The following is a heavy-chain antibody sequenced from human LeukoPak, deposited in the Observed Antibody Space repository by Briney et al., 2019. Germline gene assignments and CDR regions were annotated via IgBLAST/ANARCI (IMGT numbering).Heavy chain of an antibody. V-gene: IGHV4-39*07. CDR2: IFYSGST. Sequence: ASETLSLTCTVSGGSISSSNSYWGWIRQPPGKGLEWVGSIFYSGSTFYNPSLKSRVTISVDTSKNQFSLKLSSVTAADTAVYYCARTYYYDSSGIFDYWGQGTLVTVSS. J-gene: IGHJ4*02. CDR1: GGSISSSNSY. CDR3: ARTYYYDSSGIFDY. D-gene: IGHD3-22*01.